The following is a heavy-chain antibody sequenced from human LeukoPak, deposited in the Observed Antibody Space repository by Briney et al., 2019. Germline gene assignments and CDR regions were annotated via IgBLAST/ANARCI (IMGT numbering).Heavy chain of an antibody. CDR1: GFSLSTTGVG. J-gene: IGHJ5*02. Sequence: SGPTLVNPTQTLTLTCTFSGFSLSTTGVGVGWIRQPPGKALEWLALIYWNDDEHYTPSLRSRLTITKDTSKKQVVLTMTNMDPVDTATYNRAHSPQVGYCSSTSCLKWLDPWGQGTLVTVSS. D-gene: IGHD2-2*01. CDR3: AHSPQVGYCSSTSCLKWLDP. CDR2: IYWNDDE. V-gene: IGHV2-5*01.